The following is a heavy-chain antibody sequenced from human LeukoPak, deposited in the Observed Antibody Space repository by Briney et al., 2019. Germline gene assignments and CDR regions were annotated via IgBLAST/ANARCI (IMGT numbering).Heavy chain of an antibody. CDR3: ARIQAYGGNSEGYYFNY. V-gene: IGHV2-70*01. CDR2: IDWDDDK. D-gene: IGHD4-23*01. Sequence: SGPTLVNPTQTLTVTCTVSGFSLSTSGMCVSWIRQPPGKALEWLALIDWDDDKFYSTSLKTRLTISKDTSKNQVVLTMTNMDPVDTATYYCARIQAYGGNSEGYYFNYWGQGTLVTVSS. J-gene: IGHJ4*02. CDR1: GFSLSTSGMC.